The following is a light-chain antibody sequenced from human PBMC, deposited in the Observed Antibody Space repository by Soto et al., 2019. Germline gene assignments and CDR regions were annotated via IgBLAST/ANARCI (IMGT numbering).Light chain of an antibody. V-gene: IGLV1-44*01. CDR1: SSNIGTNT. CDR2: RNN. J-gene: IGLJ3*02. CDR3: AAWDDSLNAWL. Sequence: QSVLTQSPSASGTPGQRVTIYCSGSSSNIGTNTVNWYQQLPGTAPKLLFYRNNQRPSGVPDRFSGSKSGTSASLAIGGLQSEDEADYYCAAWDDSLNAWLFGGGTKLTVL.